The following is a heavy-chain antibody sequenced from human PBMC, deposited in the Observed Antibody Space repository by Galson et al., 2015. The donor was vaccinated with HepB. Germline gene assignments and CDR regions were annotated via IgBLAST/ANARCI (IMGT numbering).Heavy chain of an antibody. J-gene: IGHJ5*02. CDR3: ARDLGASGQLWSRGVGWFDP. V-gene: IGHV3-11*05. CDR2: ISSSSSYT. Sequence: SLRLSCAASGFTFSDYYMSWIRQAPGKGLEWVSYISSSSSYTNYADSVKGRFTISRDNAKNSLYLQMNSLRAEDTAVYYCARDLGASGQLWSRGVGWFDPWGQGTLVTVSS. CDR1: GFTFSDYY. D-gene: IGHD5-18*01.